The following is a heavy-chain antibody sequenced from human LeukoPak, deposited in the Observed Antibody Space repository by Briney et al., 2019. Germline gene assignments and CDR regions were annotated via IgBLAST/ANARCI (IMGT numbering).Heavy chain of an antibody. CDR3: TRRFLEWLLFDY. CDR2: IRSKAYGGTT. D-gene: IGHD3-3*01. Sequence: GGSLRLSCAASGFTVSSNYMSWVRQAPGKGLEWVGFIRSKAYGGTTEYAASVKGRFTISRDDSKSIAYLQMNSLKTEDTAVYYCTRRFLEWLLFDYWGQGTLVTVSS. J-gene: IGHJ4*02. CDR1: GFTVSSNY. V-gene: IGHV3-49*04.